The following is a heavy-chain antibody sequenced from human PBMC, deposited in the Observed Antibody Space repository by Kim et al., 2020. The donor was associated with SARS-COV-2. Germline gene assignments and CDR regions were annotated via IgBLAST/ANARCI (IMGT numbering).Heavy chain of an antibody. CDR3: ARASSGSYYPF. CDR1: GFTFSSYW. CDR2: INSDGSST. Sequence: GGSLRLSCAASGFTFSSYWMHWVRQAPGKGLVWVSRINSDGSSTSYADSVKGRFTISRDNAKNTLYLQMNSLRAEDTAVYYCARASSGSYYPFWGQGTLVTVSS. J-gene: IGHJ4*02. V-gene: IGHV3-74*01. D-gene: IGHD3-10*01.